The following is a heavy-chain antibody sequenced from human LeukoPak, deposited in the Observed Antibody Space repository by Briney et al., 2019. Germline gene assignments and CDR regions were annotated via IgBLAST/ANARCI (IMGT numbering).Heavy chain of an antibody. V-gene: IGHV1-46*01. CDR2: INPSGGST. Sequence: ASVKVSCKASGYTFPSYYMHWVRQAPGQGLEWMGIINPSGGSTSYAQKFQGRVTMTRDTSTSTVYMELSSLRSEDTAVYYCAIDEESDAFDIWGQGTMVTVSS. D-gene: IGHD3-10*01. CDR1: GYTFPSYY. J-gene: IGHJ3*02. CDR3: AIDEESDAFDI.